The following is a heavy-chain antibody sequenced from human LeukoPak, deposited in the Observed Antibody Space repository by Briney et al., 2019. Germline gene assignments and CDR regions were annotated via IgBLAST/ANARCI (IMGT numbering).Heavy chain of an antibody. CDR1: GGSISSYY. V-gene: IGHV4-59*01. Sequence: SETLSLTCTVSGGSISSYYWSWLRQPPGKGLEWIGYIYYSGSTNYNPSLKSRVTISVDTSKNQFSLKLSSVTAADTAVYYCARSVEGYCSGGSCYSYYYYMDVWGKGTTVTVSS. CDR2: IYYSGST. J-gene: IGHJ6*03. D-gene: IGHD2-15*01. CDR3: ARSVEGYCSGGSCYSYYYYMDV.